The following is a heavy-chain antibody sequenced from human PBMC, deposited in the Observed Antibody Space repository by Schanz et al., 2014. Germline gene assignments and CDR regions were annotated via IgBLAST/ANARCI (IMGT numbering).Heavy chain of an antibody. D-gene: IGHD6-13*01. V-gene: IGHV3-33*01. J-gene: IGHJ5*01. Sequence: QVQLVESGGGVVQPGRSLRLSCAASGFIFSSYGLHWVRQAPGKGLEWVAFIWYDGSNKYYADSVKGRFTISRDNSKNTLYLQMNSLRAEDTSVYFCAREQIMAAAGLVDSWGHGTLVTVSS. CDR3: AREQIMAAAGLVDS. CDR2: IWYDGSNK. CDR1: GFIFSSYG.